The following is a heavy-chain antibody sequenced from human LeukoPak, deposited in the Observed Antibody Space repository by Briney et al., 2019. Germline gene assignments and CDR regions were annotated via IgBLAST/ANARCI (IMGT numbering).Heavy chain of an antibody. Sequence: GGSLRLSRAASGFTFSSYGMYWVRQAPGKGLEWMAYIRFDGTNKYYAESVKGRFTISRDNSKNTLYLQMNSLEPEDAAIYYCAKDRGTYFFSDYWGQGTLVTVSS. CDR1: GFTFSSYG. V-gene: IGHV3-30*02. J-gene: IGHJ4*02. CDR2: IRFDGTNK. CDR3: AKDRGTYFFSDY. D-gene: IGHD1-26*01.